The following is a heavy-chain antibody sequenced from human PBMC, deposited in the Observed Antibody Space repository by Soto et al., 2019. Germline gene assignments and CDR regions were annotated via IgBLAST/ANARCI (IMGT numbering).Heavy chain of an antibody. J-gene: IGHJ6*02. CDR2: INPGDSDI. CDR1: GYNFTTFW. Sequence: GESLKISCKGSGYNFTTFWIAWVRQMPGKGLEWMGIINPGDSDIRYSPSFQGQVTISADNSISTAYLQWSSLKASDTAMYYCARHEQFYYYYYGMDVWGQGTAVTVSS. D-gene: IGHD4-4*01. CDR3: ARHEQFYYYYYGMDV. V-gene: IGHV5-51*01.